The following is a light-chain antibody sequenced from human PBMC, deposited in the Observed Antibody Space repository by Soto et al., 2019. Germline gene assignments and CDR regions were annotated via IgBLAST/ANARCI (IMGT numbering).Light chain of an antibody. CDR3: CSYAGSSTLV. Sequence: QSALTQHASVSGSPGQSITISCTGTSSDIGSYNLVSWYQQHPGKAPKLMIYEGSKRPSGVSYRFSGSKSGNTASLTISGLQAEDEADYYCCSYAGSSTLVFGGGTKLTVL. V-gene: IGLV2-23*01. CDR2: EGS. J-gene: IGLJ3*02. CDR1: SSDIGSYNL.